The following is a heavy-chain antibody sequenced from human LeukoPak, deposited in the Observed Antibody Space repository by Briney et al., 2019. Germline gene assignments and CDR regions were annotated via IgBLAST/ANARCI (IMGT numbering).Heavy chain of an antibody. CDR2: IYYTGAT. CDR1: GGSISSYY. CDR3: AKYGGSGWAIDY. D-gene: IGHD6-19*01. J-gene: IGHJ4*02. Sequence: SETLSLTCAVSGGSISSYYWTWIRQPPEKGLEWIGYIYYTGATSYNPSLKSRVTISVDTSKNQFSLKLTSVTAADTAVYYCAKYGGSGWAIDYWGQGTLVTVSS. V-gene: IGHV4-59*08.